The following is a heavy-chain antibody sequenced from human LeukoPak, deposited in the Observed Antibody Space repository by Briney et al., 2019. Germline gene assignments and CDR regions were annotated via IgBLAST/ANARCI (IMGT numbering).Heavy chain of an antibody. V-gene: IGHV3-33*01. CDR1: GFTFSSYG. CDR3: AMMQSGSYYSALQKYFDY. D-gene: IGHD3-10*01. J-gene: IGHJ4*02. Sequence: GGSLRLSCAASGFTFSSYGMHWVRQAPGKGLEWVAVIWYDGSYKYYADSVKGRFSISRDNSRNTVDLQMNSLRAEDTAVYYCAMMQSGSYYSALQKYFDYWGQGTLVTVSS. CDR2: IWYDGSYK.